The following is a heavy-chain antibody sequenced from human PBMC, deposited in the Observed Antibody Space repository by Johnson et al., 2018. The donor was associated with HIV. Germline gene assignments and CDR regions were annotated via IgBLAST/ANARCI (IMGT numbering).Heavy chain of an antibody. CDR2: ISGSGGST. J-gene: IGHJ3*02. CDR3: ARGTFYYDSSTGSDAFDI. V-gene: IGHV3-23*04. CDR1: GFIFTNYW. D-gene: IGHD3-22*01. Sequence: VQVVESGGGVVQPGRSLRLSCAASGFIFTNYWMHWVRQAPGKGLEWVSAISGSGGSTYYADSVKGRFTISRDNSKNTLYLQMNSLRAEDTAVYYCARGTFYYDSSTGSDAFDIWGQGATVTVSS.